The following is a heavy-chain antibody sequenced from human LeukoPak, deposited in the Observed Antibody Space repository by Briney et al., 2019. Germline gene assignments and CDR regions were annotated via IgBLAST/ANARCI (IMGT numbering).Heavy chain of an antibody. CDR2: IYHSGST. V-gene: IGHV4-38-2*02. Sequence: PSETLSLTCTVSGYSLSSGYYWGWIRQPPGKGLEWIGSIYHSGSTNYNPSLKSRVTISVDTSKNQFSLKLSSVTAADTAVYYCAGGIGTTVRGYFDFWGQGTQVTVSS. D-gene: IGHD4-11*01. J-gene: IGHJ4*02. CDR1: GYSLSSGYY. CDR3: AGGIGTTVRGYFDF.